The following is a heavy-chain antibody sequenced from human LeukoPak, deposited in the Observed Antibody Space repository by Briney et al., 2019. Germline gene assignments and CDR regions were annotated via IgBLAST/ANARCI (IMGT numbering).Heavy chain of an antibody. D-gene: IGHD5-24*01. J-gene: IGHJ3*02. CDR2: IYYSGGT. V-gene: IGHV4-59*08. CDR3: ARRRRDGSNSAFDI. CDR1: GGSINNYY. Sequence: SETLSLTCTVSGGSINNYYWSWVRQPPGKGLEWIGYIYYSGGTTYNPSLKSRVTISVDTSKNQFSLMLSSVTAADTAVYYCARRRRDGSNSAFDIWGQGTMVTVSS.